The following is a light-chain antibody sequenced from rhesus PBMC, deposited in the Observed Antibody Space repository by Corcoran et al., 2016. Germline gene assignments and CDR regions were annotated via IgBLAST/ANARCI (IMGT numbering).Light chain of an antibody. CDR1: QSLLDSEDGNTY. CDR3: MQALEFPFT. V-gene: IGKV2-104*02. CDR2: EVS. J-gene: IGKJ3*01. Sequence: DIVMTQTPLSLPVTPGEPASISCRSSQSLLDSEDGNTYLDWYLQKPGQSPQLLIYEVSNRASGVPDRFRGSGSDTDFTLKISRVEAEDVGVYYCMQALEFPFTFGPGTKLDIK.